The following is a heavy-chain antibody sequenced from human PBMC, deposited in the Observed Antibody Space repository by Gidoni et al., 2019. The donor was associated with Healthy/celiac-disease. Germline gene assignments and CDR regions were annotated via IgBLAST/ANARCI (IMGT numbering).Heavy chain of an antibody. Sequence: QVQLVESGGGVVQPGRSLRLSCAASGFTFSSYAMHWVRQAPGKGLEWVAVISYDGSNKYYADSVKGRFTISRDNSKNTLYLQMNSLRAEDTAVYYCARGELLTYHGADYWGQGTLVTVSS. CDR2: ISYDGSNK. CDR3: ARGELLTYHGADY. J-gene: IGHJ4*02. CDR1: GFTFSSYA. V-gene: IGHV3-30-3*01. D-gene: IGHD1-26*01.